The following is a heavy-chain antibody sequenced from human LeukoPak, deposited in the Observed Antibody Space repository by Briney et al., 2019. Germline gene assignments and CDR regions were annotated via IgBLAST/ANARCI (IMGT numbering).Heavy chain of an antibody. CDR2: IYSGGST. CDR3: ARFGGYYDSSGSGTFDY. J-gene: IGHJ4*02. D-gene: IGHD3-22*01. Sequence: GGSLRLSCAASGFTVSSNYMSWVRQAPGKGLEWISVIYSGGSTYYADSVKGRFTISRDNSKNTLYLQMNSLRAEDTAVYYCARFGGYYDSSGSGTFDYWGQGTLVTVSS. CDR1: GFTVSSNY. V-gene: IGHV3-53*01.